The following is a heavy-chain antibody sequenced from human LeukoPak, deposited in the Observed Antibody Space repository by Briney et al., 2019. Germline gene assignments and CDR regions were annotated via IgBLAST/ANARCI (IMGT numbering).Heavy chain of an antibody. J-gene: IGHJ4*02. CDR2: INPICGST. V-gene: IGHV1-46*01. D-gene: IGHD3-22*01. CDR1: GYTFTSYY. Sequence: GASVKVSCKPSGYTFTSYYMNWVRQAPGQGLEWMGMINPICGSTNYAQKFQGRVTVTRDTSTSTVYMELSSLRSEDTAVYYCARGSINYNSGGYYDNPPLDYWGQGTLVTVSS. CDR3: ARGSINYNSGGYYDNPPLDY.